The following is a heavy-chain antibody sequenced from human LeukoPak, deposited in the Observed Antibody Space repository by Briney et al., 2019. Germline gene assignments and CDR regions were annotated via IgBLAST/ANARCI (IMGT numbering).Heavy chain of an antibody. CDR3: AKDTIPHYYDSSGYGMDV. J-gene: IGHJ6*02. V-gene: IGHV3-30*18. CDR2: ISYDGSNK. D-gene: IGHD3-22*01. Sequence: PGGSLRLSCAASGFTFSSYGMHWVRQAPGKGLEWVAVISYDGSNKYYADSVKGRFTISRDNSKNTLYLQMNSLRAEDTAVYYCAKDTIPHYYDSSGYGMDVWGQGTTVTVSS. CDR1: GFTFSSYG.